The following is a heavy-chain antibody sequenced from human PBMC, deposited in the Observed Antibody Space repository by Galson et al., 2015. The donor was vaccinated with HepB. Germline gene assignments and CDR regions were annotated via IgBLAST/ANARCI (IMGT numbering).Heavy chain of an antibody. D-gene: IGHD4-11*01. CDR3: ARSYRGGRGQYYYYYGMDV. J-gene: IGHJ6*02. Sequence: LTCTVSGFSISYGYYWGWIRQPPGKGLEWIGSIYHTGSTYYNPSLKSRVTISVDTSKNQFSLRVRSVTAADTAVYYCARSYRGGRGQYYYYYGMDVWGQGTTVTVSS. CDR1: GFSISYGYY. CDR2: IYHTGST. V-gene: IGHV4-38-2*02.